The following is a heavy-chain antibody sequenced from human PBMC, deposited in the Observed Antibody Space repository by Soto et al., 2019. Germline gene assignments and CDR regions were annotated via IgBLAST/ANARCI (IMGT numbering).Heavy chain of an antibody. CDR3: ARVRGTAGKRYFDY. CDR1: GGSMISYY. J-gene: IGHJ4*02. V-gene: IGHV4-59*01. Sequence: SETLSLTCTVSGGSMISYYWNWMRQPPGKGLEWIGYTYYSGSTTYNPSLKSRVTISADSSKNQFSLKPSSVTAADTAVYYCARVRGTAGKRYFDYWGQGTLVTVSS. CDR2: TYYSGST. D-gene: IGHD6-13*01.